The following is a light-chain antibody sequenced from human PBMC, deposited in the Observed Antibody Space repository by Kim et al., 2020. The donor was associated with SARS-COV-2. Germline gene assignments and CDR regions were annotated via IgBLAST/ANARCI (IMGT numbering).Light chain of an antibody. CDR3: SSYTSSSSVV. Sequence: GQSSTVSCTGSSSDGGGYNYVAWYQQHPGKAHKLMIYDVSNRPSGVSNRFSGSKSGNTASLTISGLQAEDEADYYCSSYTSSSSVVFGGGTQLTVL. V-gene: IGLV2-14*03. CDR2: DVS. J-gene: IGLJ2*01. CDR1: SSDGGGYNY.